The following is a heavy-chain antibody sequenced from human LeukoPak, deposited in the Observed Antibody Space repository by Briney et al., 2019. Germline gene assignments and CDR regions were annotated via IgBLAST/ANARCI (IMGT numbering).Heavy chain of an antibody. CDR2: IYYSGST. J-gene: IGHJ4*02. CDR1: GGSISSYY. CDR3: ARGKAARRSYYFDY. V-gene: IGHV4-59*01. D-gene: IGHD6-6*01. Sequence: SGTLSLTCTVSGGSISSYYWSWIRQPPGKGLEWIGYIYYSGSTNYNPSLKSRVTISVDTSKNQFSLKLSSVTAADTAVYYCARGKAARRSYYFDYWGQGTLVTVSS.